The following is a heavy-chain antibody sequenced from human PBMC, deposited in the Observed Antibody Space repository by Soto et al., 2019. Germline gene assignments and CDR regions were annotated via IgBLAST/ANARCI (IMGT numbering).Heavy chain of an antibody. Sequence: GGSLRLSCAASGFTFSSYSMNWVRQAPGKGLEWVSSISSSSSYIYYADSVKGRFTISRDNAKNSLYLQMNSLRAEDTAVYYCARDSASSGCHDYWGQGTLVTVSS. CDR1: GFTFSSYS. D-gene: IGHD6-19*01. J-gene: IGHJ4*02. V-gene: IGHV3-21*01. CDR3: ARDSASSGCHDY. CDR2: ISSSSSYI.